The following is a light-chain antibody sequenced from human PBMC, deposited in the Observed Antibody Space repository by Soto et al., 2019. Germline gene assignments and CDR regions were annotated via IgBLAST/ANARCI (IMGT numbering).Light chain of an antibody. Sequence: EIVLTQSPGTLSLSPGERATLSCRASQSVSSSYLAWYQQKPGQAPRLLIYGASSRATGIPDMFSGSGSGTDFTLTISRLEPEDFAVYYCQQYGSSPPVYTFGQVTKLEIK. CDR2: GAS. J-gene: IGKJ2*01. CDR1: QSVSSSY. V-gene: IGKV3-20*01. CDR3: QQYGSSPPVYT.